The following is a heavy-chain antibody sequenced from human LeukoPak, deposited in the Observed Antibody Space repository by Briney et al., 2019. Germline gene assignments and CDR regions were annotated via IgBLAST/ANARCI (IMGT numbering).Heavy chain of an antibody. CDR1: GGSFSGYY. Sequence: SETLSLTCAVYGGSFSGYYWSWIRQPPGKGLEWIGEINHSGSTNYNPSLKSRVTISVDTSKNQFSLKLSSVTAADTAVYYCARVVPIFIAAAGTVHQGFDPWGQGTLVTVSS. V-gene: IGHV4-34*01. J-gene: IGHJ5*02. CDR2: INHSGST. CDR3: ARVVPIFIAAAGTVHQGFDP. D-gene: IGHD6-13*01.